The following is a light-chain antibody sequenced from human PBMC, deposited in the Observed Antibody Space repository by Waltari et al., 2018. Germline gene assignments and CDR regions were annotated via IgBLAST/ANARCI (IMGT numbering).Light chain of an antibody. J-gene: IGKJ2*01. V-gene: IGKV2-28*01. CDR1: PSLLFSNGYNY. Sequence: DIVMTQSPLSLPVTPGEPASIPCRSSPSLLFSNGYNYLDWYLQKPGQSPQLLIYLGSTRASGVPDRFSGSESGTEFILTINSLQPDDFATYFCQQYNDYPYTFGQGTKLEIK. CDR3: QQYNDYPYT. CDR2: LGS.